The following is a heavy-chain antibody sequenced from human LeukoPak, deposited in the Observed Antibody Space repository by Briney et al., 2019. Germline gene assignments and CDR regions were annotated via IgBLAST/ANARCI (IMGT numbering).Heavy chain of an antibody. V-gene: IGHV4-34*01. Sequence: SETLSLTCAVSGGSFSGYYWTWIRQPPGKGLEWIGEINHSGSANYNPSLKSRATISLDTSKNQFSLKLSSVTAADTAVYYCARGQGTVTTHWGQGTLVTVSS. CDR2: INHSGSA. D-gene: IGHD4-17*01. J-gene: IGHJ4*02. CDR1: GGSFSGYY. CDR3: ARGQGTVTTH.